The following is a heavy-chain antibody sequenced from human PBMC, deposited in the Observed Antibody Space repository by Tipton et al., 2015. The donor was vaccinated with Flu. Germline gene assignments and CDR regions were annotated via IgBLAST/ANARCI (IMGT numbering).Heavy chain of an antibody. CDR2: IHRSGNG. J-gene: IGHJ4*02. Sequence: TLSLTCSVSGDSIGYPYFWGWIRQAPGKGLEWIGNIHRSGNGYYNPSLKSRVTISVDTSKNQFSLKLSSVTAADTAVYYCARGSERITIFGVVIPKGYYFDYWGQGTLVTVSS. V-gene: IGHV4-38-2*02. D-gene: IGHD3-3*01. CDR1: GDSIGYPYF. CDR3: ARGSERITIFGVVIPKGYYFDY.